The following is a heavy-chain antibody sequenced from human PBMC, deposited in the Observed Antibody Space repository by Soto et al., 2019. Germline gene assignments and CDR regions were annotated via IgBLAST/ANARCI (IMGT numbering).Heavy chain of an antibody. Sequence: QVQLAQSGTEVKKPGASVKVSCKASGYIMTTYGVSWVRQAPGQGLEWVGWISAYNDHTNYAQKFQGRVTMTTDTSTSTAYMELRSLRSDDTAVYYCARGTYFDYWGQGTLVTVSS. CDR3: ARGTYFDY. CDR1: GYIMTTYG. CDR2: ISAYNDHT. J-gene: IGHJ4*02. V-gene: IGHV1-18*01. D-gene: IGHD1-1*01.